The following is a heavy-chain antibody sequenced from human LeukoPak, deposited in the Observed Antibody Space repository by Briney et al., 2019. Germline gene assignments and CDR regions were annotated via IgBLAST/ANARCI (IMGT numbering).Heavy chain of an antibody. CDR2: IDSFGNTM. Sequence: GGSLRLSCAASGFTFSNYWMHWVRQAPGRGLLWVSRIDSFGNTMGYADFVKGRFIISRDNAKNTLYLEMNSLREEDTAVYYCARNNWGIGYWGRGALVTVSS. CDR3: ARNNWGIGY. D-gene: IGHD7-27*01. CDR1: GFTFSNYW. V-gene: IGHV3-74*01. J-gene: IGHJ4*02.